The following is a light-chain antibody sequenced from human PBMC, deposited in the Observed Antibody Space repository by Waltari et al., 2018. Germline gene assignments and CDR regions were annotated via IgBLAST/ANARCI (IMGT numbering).Light chain of an antibody. V-gene: IGKV3-20*01. Sequence: DIVLTQSPGPLSLSPGERATISCRASQTISNTYLVWFQQKRGQAPRLLIYGASNRATGIPDRFSGSGSGTDFTLTISRLEPEDFAMYYCQHYGSPPGTFGQGTNVEIK. J-gene: IGKJ1*01. CDR3: QHYGSPPGT. CDR2: GAS. CDR1: QTISNTY.